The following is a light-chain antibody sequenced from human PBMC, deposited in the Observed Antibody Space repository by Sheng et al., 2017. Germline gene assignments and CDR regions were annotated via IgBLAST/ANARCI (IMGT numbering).Light chain of an antibody. CDR1: RNDIGSFA. CDR3: STWDNHLRVWV. Sequence: QSALTQEASVSGTVGQKVTLSCSGNRNDIGSFAVGWYQQTSHGALETVMFGDFPPSGIPDRFSGSKSGTTASLTISGLQPEDEADYYCSTWDNHLRVWVFGGGTKLTVL. J-gene: IGLJ3*02. CDR2: GD. V-gene: IGLV1-36*01.